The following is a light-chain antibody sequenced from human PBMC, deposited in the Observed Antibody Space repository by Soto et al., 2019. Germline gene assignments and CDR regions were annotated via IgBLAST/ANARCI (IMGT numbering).Light chain of an antibody. CDR1: KNDIGVYDF. CDR2: EVV. J-gene: IGLJ1*01. CDR3: KSYAGSNTYV. Sequence: QAVVTQPPSASGSPGQSVTISCTGTKNDIGVYDFVSWYQHHPGKAPRLIIYEVVQRPSGVPDRFSGSKSGNTASLTVSGLPAADEADYFCKSYAGSNTYVFGSGTKLTVL. V-gene: IGLV2-8*01.